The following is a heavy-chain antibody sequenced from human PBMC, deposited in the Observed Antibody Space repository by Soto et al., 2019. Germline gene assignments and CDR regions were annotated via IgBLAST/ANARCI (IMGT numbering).Heavy chain of an antibody. CDR2: ISAFSGTA. D-gene: IGHD1-26*01. CDR3: ARDNGGSGY. J-gene: IGHJ4*02. CDR1: GYTFTSYG. Sequence: ASVKVSCKASGYTFTSYGISWVRQAPGQGLEWMGGISAFSGTAGYAQKFQGRVTITGNASTSTAYMELSSLRSEDTAVYYCARDNGGSGYWGQGTLVTVSS. V-gene: IGHV1-18*01.